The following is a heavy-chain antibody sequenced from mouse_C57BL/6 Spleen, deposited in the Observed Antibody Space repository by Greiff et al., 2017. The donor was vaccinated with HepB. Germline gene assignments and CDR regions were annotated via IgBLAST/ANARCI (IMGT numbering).Heavy chain of an antibody. D-gene: IGHD1-1*01. CDR3: ARDRAVVAFDY. CDR2: ISYDGSN. J-gene: IGHJ2*01. V-gene: IGHV3-6*01. CDR1: GYSITSGYY. Sequence: VQLQQSGPGLVKPSQSLSLTCSVTGYSITSGYYWNWIRQFPGNKLEWMGYISYDGSNNYNPSLKNRISITRDTSKNQFFLKLNSVTTEDTATYYCARDRAVVAFDYWGQGTTLTVSS.